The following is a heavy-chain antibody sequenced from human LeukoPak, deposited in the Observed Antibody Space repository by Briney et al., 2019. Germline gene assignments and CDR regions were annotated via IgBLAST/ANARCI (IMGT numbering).Heavy chain of an antibody. V-gene: IGHV3-48*03. D-gene: IGHD3-10*01. Sequence: GGSLRLSCAASGFTFSSYEMNWVRQAPGKGLEWVSYISSSGSTIYYADSVKGRFTISRDNAKNSLYLQMNSPRAEDTAVYYCARDVYGSGSYSPSGYFDYWGQGTLVTVSS. J-gene: IGHJ4*02. CDR1: GFTFSSYE. CDR2: ISSSGSTI. CDR3: ARDVYGSGSYSPSGYFDY.